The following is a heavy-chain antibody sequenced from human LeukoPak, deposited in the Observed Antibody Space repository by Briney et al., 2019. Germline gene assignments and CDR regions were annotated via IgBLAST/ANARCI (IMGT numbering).Heavy chain of an antibody. CDR2: IYSSGST. Sequence: SETLSLTCTVSGASITSFHWTWIRQPAGKGLEWIGLIYSSGSTIYNPSLQSRVAMSVDMTKNQLSLKLSSVTAVDTAMYYCARKDGDYWGQGTLVTVSS. J-gene: IGHJ4*02. CDR3: ARKDGDY. D-gene: IGHD6-6*01. CDR1: GASITSFH. V-gene: IGHV4-4*07.